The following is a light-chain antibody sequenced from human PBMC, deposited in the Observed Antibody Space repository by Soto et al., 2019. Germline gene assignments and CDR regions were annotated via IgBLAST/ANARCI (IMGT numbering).Light chain of an antibody. Sequence: AIQMTQSPSSLSASVGDRVTITCRASQGIRNDLGWYQQKPGKAPKLLIYAASSLQSGVPSRFSGSGSGTDFTLTISSLQPEDFATYSCIHDYYYPRPLGARTKVDIK. CDR3: IHDYYYPRP. CDR1: QGIRND. CDR2: AAS. J-gene: IGKJ4*01. V-gene: IGKV1-6*01.